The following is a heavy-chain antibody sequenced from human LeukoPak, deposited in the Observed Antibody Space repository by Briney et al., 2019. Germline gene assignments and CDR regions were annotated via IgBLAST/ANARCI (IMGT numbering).Heavy chain of an antibody. J-gene: IGHJ4*02. CDR2: IYTSGST. D-gene: IGHD3-3*01. CDR1: GGSISSYY. CDR3: ARVGYDFWSGYPYFDY. V-gene: IGHV4-4*07. Sequence: SETLSLTCTVSGGSISSYYWSWIRQPAGKGLEWIGRIYTSGSTNYNPSLKSRVTMSVDTSKNQFSLKLSSVTAADTAVYYCARVGYDFWSGYPYFDYWGQGTLVTVSS.